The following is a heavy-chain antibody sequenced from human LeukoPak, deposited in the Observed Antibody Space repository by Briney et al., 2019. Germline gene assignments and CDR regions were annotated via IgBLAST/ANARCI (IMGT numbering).Heavy chain of an antibody. CDR2: IKQDGSEK. J-gene: IGHJ4*02. CDR1: GFTFSSYW. V-gene: IGHV3-7*05. CDR3: ARGMVRGVIYYFDY. Sequence: GGSLRLSCAASGFTFSSYWMSWVRQAPGKGLELVANIKQDGSEKYYVDSVKGRFTISRDNAKNSLYLQMNSLRAEDTAVYYCARGMVRGVIYYFDYWGQGTLVTVSS. D-gene: IGHD3-10*01.